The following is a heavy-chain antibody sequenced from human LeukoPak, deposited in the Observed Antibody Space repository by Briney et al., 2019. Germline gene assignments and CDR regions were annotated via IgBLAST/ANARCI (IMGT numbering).Heavy chain of an antibody. CDR2: ISYDGSNK. D-gene: IGHD3-10*01. CDR3: AREHGAMVRGVIVSVSYFDY. J-gene: IGHJ4*02. CDR1: GFTFSSYA. V-gene: IGHV3-30-3*01. Sequence: PGRSLRLSCAASGFTFSSYAMHWVRQAPGKGLERVAVISYDGSNKYYADSVKGRFTISRDNSKNTLYLQMNSLRAEDTAVYYCAREHGAMVRGVIVSVSYFDYWGQGTLVTVSS.